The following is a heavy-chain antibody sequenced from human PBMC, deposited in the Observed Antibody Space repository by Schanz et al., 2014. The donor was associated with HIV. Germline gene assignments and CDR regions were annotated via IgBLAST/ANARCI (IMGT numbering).Heavy chain of an antibody. D-gene: IGHD2-2*01. Sequence: QVQLQQWGAGLLKPSETLSLTCAVYGASLSGHQWTWIRQPPGKGLEWIGEINHRRSTSYNPSLKSRVTIAVDSSKNQFSRKLPSVTAADTAMYFCARATREVPAAIYYYGMDVWGQGTTVTVSS. CDR2: INHRRST. V-gene: IGHV4-34*02. CDR1: GASLSGHQ. CDR3: ARATREVPAAIYYYGMDV. J-gene: IGHJ6*02.